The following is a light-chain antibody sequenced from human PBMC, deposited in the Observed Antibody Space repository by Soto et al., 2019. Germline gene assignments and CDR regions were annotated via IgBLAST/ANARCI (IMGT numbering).Light chain of an antibody. V-gene: IGKV3-20*01. CDR1: QSVSSSY. Sequence: EIALTQSAGTLSLSPGERATLSCRASQSVSSSYLAWYQQKPGQAPRLLIYGASSRPNGIPDRFSGSGSGTDFTLTISRLEPEDFAVYYCQQYGNWPPWTFGQGTKVDI. CDR2: GAS. J-gene: IGKJ1*01. CDR3: QQYGNWPPWT.